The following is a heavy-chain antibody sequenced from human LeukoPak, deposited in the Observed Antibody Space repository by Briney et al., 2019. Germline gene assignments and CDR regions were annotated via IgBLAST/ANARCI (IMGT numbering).Heavy chain of an antibody. CDR1: GGSISSYY. CDR2: IYYSGST. J-gene: IGHJ3*02. V-gene: IGHV4-59*08. Sequence: SETLSLTCTVSGGSISSYYWSWIRQPPGKGLEWIGYIYYSGSTNYNPSLKSRVTISVDTSKNQFSLKLSSVTAADTAVYYCATTMDWGVDSWGQGTMVTVSS. D-gene: IGHD3-10*01. CDR3: ATTMDWGVDS.